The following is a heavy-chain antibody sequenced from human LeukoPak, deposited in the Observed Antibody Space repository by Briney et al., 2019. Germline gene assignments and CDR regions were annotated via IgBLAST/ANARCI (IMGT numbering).Heavy chain of an antibody. CDR1: GFTFSSYA. Sequence: GRSLRLSCAASGFTFSSYAMHWVRQAPGKGLEWVAVISYDGSNKYYADSVKGRFTISRDNSKNTLYLQMNSLRAEDTAVYYCARVYSSSPDYYYMDVWGKGTTGTGSS. D-gene: IGHD6-6*01. CDR3: ARVYSSSPDYYYMDV. J-gene: IGHJ6*03. V-gene: IGHV3-30-3*01. CDR2: ISYDGSNK.